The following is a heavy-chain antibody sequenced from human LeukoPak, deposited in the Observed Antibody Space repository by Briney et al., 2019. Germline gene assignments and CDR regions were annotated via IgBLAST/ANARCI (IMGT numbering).Heavy chain of an antibody. CDR3: ARDPGHSGWYGDY. V-gene: IGHV3-33*01. Sequence: PGGSLRLSCAASGFTFSSYGMHWVRQAPGKGLEWVSIIWYDGSNQYYADSVKGRFTISKDNSQNTLYLHMNSLRAEDTAVYYCARDPGHSGWYGDYWGQGTLVTVSS. CDR2: IWYDGSNQ. D-gene: IGHD6-19*01. J-gene: IGHJ4*02. CDR1: GFTFSSYG.